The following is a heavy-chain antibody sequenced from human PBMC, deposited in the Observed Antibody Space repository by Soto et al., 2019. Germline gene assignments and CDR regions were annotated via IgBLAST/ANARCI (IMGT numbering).Heavy chain of an antibody. CDR2: IHPSGST. CDR3: ARGRDEYKLGNV. D-gene: IGHD1-1*01. Sequence: SSETLSLTCAVSGGSLSDYYWPWIRQSPGKGLEWTGEIHPSGSTYYNPSLRSRVTISVDTSKNQFSLKLTSLTAADTAIYYCARGRDEYKLGNVWGHGTTVTVSS. CDR1: GGSLSDYY. J-gene: IGHJ6*02. V-gene: IGHV4-34*01.